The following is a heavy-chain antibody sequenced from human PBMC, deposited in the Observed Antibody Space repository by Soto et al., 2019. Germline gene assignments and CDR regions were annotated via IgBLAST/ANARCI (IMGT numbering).Heavy chain of an antibody. CDR2: INHSGST. CDR3: ARRHRNGMDV. J-gene: IGHJ6*02. V-gene: IGHV4-34*01. Sequence: AETLSLTCAVYGGSFIGYYWIWIRQPPGKGLEWIGEINHSGSTNYNPSLKSRVTISVDTSKNQFSLKLSSVTASDTAMYYCARRHRNGMDVWGQGTTVTAP. CDR1: GGSFIGYY.